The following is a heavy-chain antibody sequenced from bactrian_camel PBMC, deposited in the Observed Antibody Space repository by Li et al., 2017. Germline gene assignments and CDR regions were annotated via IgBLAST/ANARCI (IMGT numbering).Heavy chain of an antibody. CDR1: GYTYSTYC. CDR3: TKDPGLIQDLTRGTNS. J-gene: IGHJ4*01. D-gene: IGHD7*01. Sequence: HVQLVESGGGSVQAGGSLRLSCAGSGYTYSTYCLGWFRQDAGKEREAVARIARDGTTTYADSVKGRFTISRDNDKNTLYLQLNSLKIGDTAMYYCTKDPGLIQDLTRGTNSWGQGTQVTVS. CDR2: IARDGTT. V-gene: IGHV3S53*01.